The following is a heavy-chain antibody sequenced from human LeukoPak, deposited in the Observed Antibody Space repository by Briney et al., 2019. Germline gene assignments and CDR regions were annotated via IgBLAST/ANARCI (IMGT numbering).Heavy chain of an antibody. J-gene: IGHJ3*02. Sequence: SVTVSFKSSVYTFTSYGFSWVRQAPGQGLAWMGWISAYNGKTNNAQKLQGRVTMNTHTSTSTAYMKLRSRRSDDTAVYYCARLRAGEDAFDIWGQGTMVTVSS. CDR1: VYTFTSYG. D-gene: IGHD3-16*01. V-gene: IGHV1-18*01. CDR3: ARLRAGEDAFDI. CDR2: ISAYNGKT.